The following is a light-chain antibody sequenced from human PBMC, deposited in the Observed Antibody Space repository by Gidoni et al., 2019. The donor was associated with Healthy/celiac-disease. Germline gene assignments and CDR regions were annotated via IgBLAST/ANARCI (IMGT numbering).Light chain of an antibody. V-gene: IGKV3-11*01. J-gene: IGKJ4*01. CDR2: DAS. Sequence: EIVLTQSPATLSLSPGERATLPCRASQSVSSYLAWYQQKPGQAPRLLIYDASNRATGIPARFSGSGSGTDFTLTISSLEPEDFAVYYCQQRSNWPVLXXXGGTKVEIK. CDR3: QQRSNWPVLX. CDR1: QSVSSY.